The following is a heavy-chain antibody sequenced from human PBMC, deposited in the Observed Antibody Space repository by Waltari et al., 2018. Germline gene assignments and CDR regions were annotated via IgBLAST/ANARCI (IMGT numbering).Heavy chain of an antibody. V-gene: IGHV4-34*01. J-gene: IGHJ6*03. CDR2: NNHRGRT. CDR1: GGSFSGYY. Sequence: QVQLQQWGAGLLKPSETLSLTCAVYGGSFSGYYWSWIRQPPGKGLEWMGENNHRGRTNYNPSLKSRVTIALDTPKNQFSLKLSSVTAADTAVYYCARHRIVGAPYYYYYMDVWGKGTTVTVSS. CDR3: ARHRIVGAPYYYYYMDV. D-gene: IGHD1-26*01.